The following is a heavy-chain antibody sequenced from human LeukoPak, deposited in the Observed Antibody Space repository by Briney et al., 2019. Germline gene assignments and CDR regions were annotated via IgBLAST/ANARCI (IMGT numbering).Heavy chain of an antibody. J-gene: IGHJ4*02. CDR3: ANLPPPRDSSNDY. D-gene: IGHD3-10*01. Sequence: GGSLRLSCAASGLTFISHAMSWVRQAPGKGLEWVSTVSGSGGNTYYADSVKGRFTISRDNSKSTVFLQMNSLRDEDTAVYYCANLPPPRDSSNDYWDQGTLVTVSS. V-gene: IGHV3-23*01. CDR1: GLTFISHA. CDR2: VSGSGGNT.